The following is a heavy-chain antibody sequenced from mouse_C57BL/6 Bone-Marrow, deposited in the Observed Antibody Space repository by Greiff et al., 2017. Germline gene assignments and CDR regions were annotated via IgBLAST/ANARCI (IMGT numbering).Heavy chain of an antibody. Sequence: VQLQQSGAELARPGASVKLSCKASGYTFTSYGISWVKQRTGQGLEWIGEIYPRSGNTYYNEKFKGKATLTADKSSSTAYMELRSLSSEDAAVYFCAIITTVVATGYWGQGTLVTVSA. CDR1: GYTFTSYG. D-gene: IGHD1-1*01. V-gene: IGHV1-81*01. CDR2: IYPRSGNT. J-gene: IGHJ3*01. CDR3: AIITTVVATGY.